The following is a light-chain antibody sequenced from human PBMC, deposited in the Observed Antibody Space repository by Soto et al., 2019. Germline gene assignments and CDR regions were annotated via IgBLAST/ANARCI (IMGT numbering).Light chain of an antibody. CDR3: QQSHNYMYT. J-gene: IGKJ5*01. V-gene: IGKV3-15*01. Sequence: EIVLTRSPATLSVSPGERATLSCRASQSVNQKLGWYQQKPGQAPTLLIYEASTRATGVPARFSGSGSGTEFTLTISSLQSEDFAIYYCQQSHNYMYTFGQGTRLEIK. CDR1: QSVNQK. CDR2: EAS.